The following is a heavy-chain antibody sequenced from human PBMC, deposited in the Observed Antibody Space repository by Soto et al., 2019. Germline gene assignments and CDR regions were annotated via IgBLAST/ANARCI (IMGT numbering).Heavy chain of an antibody. CDR2: IYHSGNT. Sequence: PSETLSLTCTVSGGSVGSGYYYWSWIRQPPGKGLEWIGEIYHSGNTNYNPSLKSRVTISVDKSKNQFSLKLSSVTAADTAVYYGASLKSGNYFDYWGQGTLVTVSS. CDR3: ASLKSGNYFDY. V-gene: IGHV4-61*01. CDR1: GGSVGSGYYY. J-gene: IGHJ4*02.